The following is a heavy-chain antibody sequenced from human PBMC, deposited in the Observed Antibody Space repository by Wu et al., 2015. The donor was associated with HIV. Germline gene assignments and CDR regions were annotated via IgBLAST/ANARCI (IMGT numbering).Heavy chain of an antibody. D-gene: IGHD5-24*01. CDR2: INPDTGVI. J-gene: IGHJ4*02. CDR1: GYSFIGYY. CDR3: ARAPDNYILLGY. Sequence: QVQLVQSGAEVKKPGASVNVSCKTSGYSFIGYYMHWIRQAPGQGLEWLGWINPDTGVIKYAQKFQGRLTVTRDKSISTAYMELSNLKSDDTAVYYCARAPDNYILLGYWGQGTLVTVSS. V-gene: IGHV1-2*02.